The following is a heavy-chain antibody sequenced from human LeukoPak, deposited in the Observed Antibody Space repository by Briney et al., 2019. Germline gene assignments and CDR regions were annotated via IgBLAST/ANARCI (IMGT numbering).Heavy chain of an antibody. J-gene: IGHJ4*02. CDR1: GFTFTNAW. D-gene: IGHD5-24*01. CDR2: IKSRTDGGTT. Sequence: GGSLRLSCAASGFTFTNAWMYWIRQAPGKGLEWVARIKSRTDGGTTDYAAPVKGRFTISRDDSKNTLYLEMNSLKTEDTGVFYCATRTNRDGYNWAYDHWGQGTLVTVSS. V-gene: IGHV3-15*01. CDR3: ATRTNRDGYNWAYDH.